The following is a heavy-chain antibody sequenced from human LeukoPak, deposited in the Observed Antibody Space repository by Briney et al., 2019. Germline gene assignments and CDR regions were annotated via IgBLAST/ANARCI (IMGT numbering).Heavy chain of an antibody. CDR3: AREVWFVSAPGSGLDL. V-gene: IGHV4-34*01. CDR2: INHSGST. J-gene: IGHJ5*02. CDR1: GGSFSGYY. Sequence: SETLSLTCAVYGGSFSGYYRSWIRQPPGEGLEWIGEINHSGSTNYNPSLKRRVTISVDTSKNPFSLKLSSVSAADTAVYYCAREVWFVSAPGSGLDLWGQGTLVTVSS. D-gene: IGHD3-10*01.